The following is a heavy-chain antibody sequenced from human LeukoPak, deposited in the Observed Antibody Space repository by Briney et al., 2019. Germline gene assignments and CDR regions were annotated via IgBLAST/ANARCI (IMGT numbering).Heavy chain of an antibody. CDR3: ATDSRLKGVPEIMVVADALGSGALDI. Sequence: EASVKVSCKVSGHTLTELSIHGVRQAPGKGLEWMGGYDPEDGEIIYAEKFEGRVIMTEVSSTDSSTNTAYMELRSLTSDDTAVYYCATDSRLKGVPEIMVVADALGSGALDIWGQGTMVTVSS. CDR1: GHTLTELS. V-gene: IGHV1-24*01. D-gene: IGHD2-21*02. J-gene: IGHJ3*02. CDR2: YDPEDGEI.